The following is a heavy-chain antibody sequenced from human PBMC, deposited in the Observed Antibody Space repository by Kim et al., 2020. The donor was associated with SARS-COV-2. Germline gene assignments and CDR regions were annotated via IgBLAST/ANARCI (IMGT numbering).Heavy chain of an antibody. V-gene: IGHV3-33*01. J-gene: IGHJ6*02. CDR3: ARGGGFITIFGVVIREGDGMDV. CDR1: GFTFSSYG. D-gene: IGHD3-3*01. CDR2: IWNDGSNK. Sequence: GGSLRLSCAASGFTFSSYGMHWVRQAPGKGLEWVAVIWNDGSNKYYADSVKGRFTISRDNFKNTLYLQMNSLRAEDTAVYYCARGGGFITIFGVVIREGDGMDVWGQGTPVTVSS.